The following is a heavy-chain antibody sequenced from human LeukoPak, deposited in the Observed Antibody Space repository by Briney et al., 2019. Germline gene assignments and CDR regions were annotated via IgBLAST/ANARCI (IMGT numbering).Heavy chain of an antibody. J-gene: IGHJ4*02. Sequence: GGSLRLSCAAAGFTFSSYGMHWVRQAPGKGLGWVAVISYDGSNKYYADSVKGRFTISRDNSKNTLYLQMNSLRAEDTAVYYCAKIVHDSSGSGYWGQGTLVTVSS. CDR2: ISYDGSNK. V-gene: IGHV3-30*18. CDR3: AKIVHDSSGSGY. D-gene: IGHD3-22*01. CDR1: GFTFSSYG.